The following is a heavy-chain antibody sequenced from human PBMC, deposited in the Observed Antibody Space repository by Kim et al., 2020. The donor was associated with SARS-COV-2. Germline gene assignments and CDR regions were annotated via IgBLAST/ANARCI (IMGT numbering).Heavy chain of an antibody. CDR3: VRGVRNYGDRWTWNGVFDL. CDR2: IDSGREEI. D-gene: IGHD2-8*01. CDR1: GFRFRLQS. Sequence: GGSLRLSCAASGFRFRLQSVNWVRQAPGKGLEWVSSIDSGREEIYYADSLKGRCTIMRDDAKNSVHLDIHSVTSDDAAMYYCVRGVRNYGDRWTWNGVFDLWGQGTVVTVAS. J-gene: IGHJ3*01. V-gene: IGHV3-21*04.